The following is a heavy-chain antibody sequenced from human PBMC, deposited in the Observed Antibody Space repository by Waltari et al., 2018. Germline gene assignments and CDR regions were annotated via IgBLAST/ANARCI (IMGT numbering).Heavy chain of an antibody. CDR2: IYYSGST. Sequence: QVQLQESGPGLVKPSETLSLTCTVSGGSISSYYWSWIRQPPGKGLEWIGYIYYSGSTSYNPSLTSRVTISVDTSKNQFSLKLSSVTAADTAVYYCARSPTRNPIVGRNWFDPWGQGTLVTVSS. CDR1: GGSISSYY. V-gene: IGHV4-59*01. J-gene: IGHJ5*02. CDR3: ARSPTRNPIVGRNWFDP. D-gene: IGHD3-16*02.